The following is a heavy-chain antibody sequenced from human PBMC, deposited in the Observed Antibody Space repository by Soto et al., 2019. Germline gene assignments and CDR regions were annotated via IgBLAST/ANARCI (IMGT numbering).Heavy chain of an antibody. CDR2: ISYDGSNK. Sequence: QVQLVESGGGVVQPGRSLILSCAASGFTFSSYGMHWVRQAPGKGLEWVAVISYDGSNKYYADSVKGRFTISRDNSKNALYLQMNSLRAEDTAVYYCAKDQWELRLRNNGAFDIWGQGTMVTVSS. J-gene: IGHJ3*02. V-gene: IGHV3-30*18. CDR1: GFTFSSYG. D-gene: IGHD1-26*01. CDR3: AKDQWELRLRNNGAFDI.